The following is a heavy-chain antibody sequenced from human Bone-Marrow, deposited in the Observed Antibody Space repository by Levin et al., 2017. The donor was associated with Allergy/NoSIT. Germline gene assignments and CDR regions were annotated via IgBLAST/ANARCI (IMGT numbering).Heavy chain of an antibody. Sequence: QTGGSLRLSCAASGFTLRNYAIHWVRQAPGKGLEWMAIISYDGGKKYYADSVKGRFAISRDNSKNTIYLQMNSLRADDTAVYYCARGAFWTVYDPLTGGRLKEAFDIWGQGTMVTVSS. D-gene: IGHD3-9*01. J-gene: IGHJ3*02. CDR1: GFTLRNYA. CDR3: ARGAFWTVYDPLTGGRLKEAFDI. CDR2: ISYDGGKK. V-gene: IGHV3-30*09.